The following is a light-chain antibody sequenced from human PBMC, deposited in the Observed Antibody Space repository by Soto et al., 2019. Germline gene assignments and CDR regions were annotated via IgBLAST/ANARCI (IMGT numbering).Light chain of an antibody. J-gene: IGLJ1*01. CDR2: EVI. Sequence: QSALTQPASVSGSPGQSITISCTGTSSDDGGYNYVSWYQQHPGKAPKLMIYEVINRPSGVSDRFSGSKSGNTASLTISGLQAEDEADYYCSSYTSSSTPLYVFGTGTKLTVL. V-gene: IGLV2-14*01. CDR3: SSYTSSSTPLYV. CDR1: SSDDGGYNY.